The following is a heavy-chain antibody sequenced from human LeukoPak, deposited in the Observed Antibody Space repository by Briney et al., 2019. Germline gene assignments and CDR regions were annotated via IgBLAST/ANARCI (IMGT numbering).Heavy chain of an antibody. Sequence: SETLSLTCTASGGSISSGDYYWTWIRQPPGKGLEWIGYISYSRSIFYNPSLESRVTISLDTSKNQFSLRLNSGTAADTAVYYCARGPDFFDYWGQGTLVTVSS. V-gene: IGHV4-30-4*01. CDR3: ARGPDFFDY. CDR2: ISYSRSI. J-gene: IGHJ4*02. CDR1: GGSISSGDYY.